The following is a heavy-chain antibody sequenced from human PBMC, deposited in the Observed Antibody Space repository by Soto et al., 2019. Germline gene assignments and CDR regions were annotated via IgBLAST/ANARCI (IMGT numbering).Heavy chain of an antibody. V-gene: IGHV3-33*01. Sequence: QVQLVESGGGVVQPGRSLRLSCAASGFTFSSYGMHWVRQAPGKGLEWVAVIWYDGSNKYYADSVKGRFTISRDNSKNTLYLQMNSLRAEETAVYYCAREGGGGYGPTFDYWGQGTLVTVSS. CDR1: GFTFSSYG. CDR2: IWYDGSNK. D-gene: IGHD5-18*01. J-gene: IGHJ4*02. CDR3: AREGGGGYGPTFDY.